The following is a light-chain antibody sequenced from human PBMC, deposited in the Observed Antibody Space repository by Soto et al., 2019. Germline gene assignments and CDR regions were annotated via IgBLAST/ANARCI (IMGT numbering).Light chain of an antibody. CDR1: SSDLGSFNL. J-gene: IGLJ2*01. V-gene: IGLV2-23*01. Sequence: QSALTQPASVSGSPGQSITISCTGTSSDLGSFNLVSWYQHHPGKAPKLMIYEGSKRPSGVSDRFSGSKSGNTASLTISGLQAEDEADYYCCSYAGSSTYVVFGGGTKLTVL. CDR2: EGS. CDR3: CSYAGSSTYVV.